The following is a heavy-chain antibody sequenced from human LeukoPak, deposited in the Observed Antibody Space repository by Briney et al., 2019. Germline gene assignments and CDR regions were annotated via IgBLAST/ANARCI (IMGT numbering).Heavy chain of an antibody. CDR1: GYSFSTFD. D-gene: IGHD3-10*01. CDR2: MNPNSGNT. V-gene: IGHV1-8*01. Sequence: APLKVSCKTSGYSFSTFDINWVRQATGQGLEWMGWMNPNSGNTNYEQKFQGRLTMTRDTSISTAYMELSSLRSEDTAVYYCARGGILVQGVTILYGMDVWGQGTTVTVSS. CDR3: ARGGILVQGVTILYGMDV. J-gene: IGHJ6*02.